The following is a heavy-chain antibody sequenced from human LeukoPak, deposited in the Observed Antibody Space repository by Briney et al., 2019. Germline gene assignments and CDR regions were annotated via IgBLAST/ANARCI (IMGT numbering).Heavy chain of an antibody. D-gene: IGHD3-9*01. J-gene: IGHJ3*02. CDR1: GFTFSSYS. V-gene: IGHV3-48*01. Sequence: GGSLRLSCAASGFTFSSYSMDWVRQAPGKGLEWVSYISSSSSPIYYADSVKGRFAISRDNSKNTLYLQMNSLRVEDTAVYYCAGHYDILTGARGGKAAFDIWGQGTMVTVSS. CDR2: ISSSSSPI. CDR3: AGHYDILTGARGGKAAFDI.